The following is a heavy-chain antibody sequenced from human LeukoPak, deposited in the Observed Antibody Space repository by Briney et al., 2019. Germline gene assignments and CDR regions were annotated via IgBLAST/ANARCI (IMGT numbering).Heavy chain of an antibody. Sequence: ASVKASCKASGYTFIGYYMHWVRQAPGQGFEWMGWINPNSGGTNYARKFQGRVTMTRDTSISTVYMELSRLRSDDTAVYYCASSGRRDRPLDYFDYWGQGTLVTVSS. CDR2: INPNSGGT. J-gene: IGHJ4*02. CDR3: ASSGRRDRPLDYFDY. CDR1: GYTFIGYY. V-gene: IGHV1-2*02. D-gene: IGHD3-10*01.